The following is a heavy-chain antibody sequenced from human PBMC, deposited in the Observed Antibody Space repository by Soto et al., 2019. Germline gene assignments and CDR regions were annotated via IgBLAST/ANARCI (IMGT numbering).Heavy chain of an antibody. CDR3: ARDHPERSSWYEETDAFDI. J-gene: IGHJ3*02. D-gene: IGHD6-13*01. V-gene: IGHV1-69*13. Sequence: ASVKVSCKASGGTFSSYAISWVRQAPGQGLEWMGAIIPIFGTANYAQKFQGRVTITADESTSTAYMELSSLRSEDTAVYYCARDHPERSSWYEETDAFDIWGQGTMVTVS. CDR1: GGTFSSYA. CDR2: IIPIFGTA.